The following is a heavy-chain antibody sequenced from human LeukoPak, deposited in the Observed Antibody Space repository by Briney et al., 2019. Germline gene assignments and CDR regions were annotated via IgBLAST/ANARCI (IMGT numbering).Heavy chain of an antibody. J-gene: IGHJ4*02. Sequence: GASVKVSCKASGYTFTGYYMHWVRQAPGQGLEWMGWINPNSGGTNYAQKFQGRVTMTRDTSISTAYMELSRLRSDDTAVYYCARAKTTVTSPSGYWGQGTLVTVSS. V-gene: IGHV1-2*02. CDR1: GYTFTGYY. CDR2: INPNSGGT. D-gene: IGHD4-17*01. CDR3: ARAKTTVTSPSGY.